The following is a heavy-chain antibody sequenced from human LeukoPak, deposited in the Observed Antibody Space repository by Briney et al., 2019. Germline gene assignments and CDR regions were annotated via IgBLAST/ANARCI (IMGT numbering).Heavy chain of an antibody. J-gene: IGHJ3*02. D-gene: IGHD3-10*01. CDR2: ISSDSSYI. CDR3: TREVLNAFDS. Sequence: GGSLRLSCAASGFNFNTYTMNWVRQAPGKGLEWVSSISSDSSYIYYADAVHGRFTVSRDNAKYSLYLQMNSLRAEDTAVYYCTREVLNAFDSWGQGTLVTVSS. V-gene: IGHV3-21*01. CDR1: GFNFNTYT.